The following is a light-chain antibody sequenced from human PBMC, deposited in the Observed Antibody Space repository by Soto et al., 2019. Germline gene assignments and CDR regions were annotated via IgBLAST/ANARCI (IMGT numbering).Light chain of an antibody. CDR3: QHYNSYSEA. Sequence: DIQMTQSPSTLSGSVGDRVTLTCRASQTISSWLAWYQQKPGKAPKLLIYKASTLKSGVPSRFSGSGSGTVFTLTISSLQPDDFATYYCQHYNSYSEAFGQGTKVDIK. V-gene: IGKV1-5*03. J-gene: IGKJ1*01. CDR2: KAS. CDR1: QTISSW.